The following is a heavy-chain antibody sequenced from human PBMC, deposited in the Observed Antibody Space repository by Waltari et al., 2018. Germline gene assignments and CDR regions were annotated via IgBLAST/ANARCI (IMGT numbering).Heavy chain of an antibody. Sequence: QVQLVESGGGVGQAGGSLRLSCEAVGFTLRSYALAWVRQAPGKGLEWVAVISYDGRNKYYADSVKGRFTISRDNSKNTLYLQMNSLRAEDTAVYYCARHSSLSPGAFDIWGQGTMVTVSS. CDR2: ISYDGRNK. D-gene: IGHD6-13*01. V-gene: IGHV3-30*04. CDR1: GFTLRSYA. CDR3: ARHSSLSPGAFDI. J-gene: IGHJ3*02.